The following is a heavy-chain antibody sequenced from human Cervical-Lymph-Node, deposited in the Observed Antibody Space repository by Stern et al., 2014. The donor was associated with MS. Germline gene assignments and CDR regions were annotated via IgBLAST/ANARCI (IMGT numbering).Heavy chain of an antibody. Sequence: QLQLQESGPGRVRPSETLSLTCTVSVASITGGTYYWSWIRQHPGKGLEWIGYIYVSYDTKYNPSLKSRVSISEDTSKNQYALKLNSVTAADTAVYFCARQPDRGLNDGFDIWGPGTMVTVSA. CDR3: ARQPDRGLNDGFDI. CDR2: IYVSYDT. V-gene: IGHV4-31*03. J-gene: IGHJ3*02. D-gene: IGHD1-14*01. CDR1: VASITGGTYY.